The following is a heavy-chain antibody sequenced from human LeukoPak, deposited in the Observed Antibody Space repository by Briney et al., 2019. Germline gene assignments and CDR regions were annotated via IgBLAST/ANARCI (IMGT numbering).Heavy chain of an antibody. CDR3: ARVPFYGDYYYYYMDV. Sequence: SETLSLTRAVYGGSFSGYYWSWIRQPPGKGLEWIGEINHSGSTNYNPSLKSRVTISVDTSKNQFSLKLSSVTAADTAVYYCARVPFYGDYYYYYMDVWGKGTTVTVSS. V-gene: IGHV4-34*01. CDR1: GGSFSGYY. D-gene: IGHD4-17*01. J-gene: IGHJ6*03. CDR2: INHSGST.